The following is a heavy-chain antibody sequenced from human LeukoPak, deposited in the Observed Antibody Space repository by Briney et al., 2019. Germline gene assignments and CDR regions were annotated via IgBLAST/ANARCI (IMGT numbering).Heavy chain of an antibody. CDR3: ARWGQQLVRSGDDY. Sequence: ASVKVSCKASGYTFTSYGISWVRQAPGQGLEWMGWISAYNGNTNYAQRLQGRVTMTTDTSTSTAYMELRSLRSDDTAVYYCARWGQQLVRSGDDYWGQGTLVTVSS. CDR2: ISAYNGNT. J-gene: IGHJ4*02. D-gene: IGHD6-13*01. CDR1: GYTFTSYG. V-gene: IGHV1-18*01.